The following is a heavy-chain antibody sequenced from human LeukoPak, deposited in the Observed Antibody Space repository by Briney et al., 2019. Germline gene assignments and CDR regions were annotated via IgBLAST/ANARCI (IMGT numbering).Heavy chain of an antibody. D-gene: IGHD3-22*01. CDR3: AREGPYYYDSSGYYHDAFDI. V-gene: IGHV3-7*01. Sequence: GGSLRLSCAASGFTFSNAWMTWVRQAPGKGLEWVANINQDGSEKSYVDSVKGRFTISRDNAKKSLYLQMNSLRAEDTAVYYCAREGPYYYDSSGYYHDAFDIWGQGTMVTVSS. CDR2: INQDGSEK. CDR1: GFTFSNAW. J-gene: IGHJ3*02.